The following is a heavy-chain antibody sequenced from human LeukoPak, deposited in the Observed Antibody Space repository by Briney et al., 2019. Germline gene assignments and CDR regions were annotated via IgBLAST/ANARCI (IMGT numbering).Heavy chain of an antibody. CDR1: GFTFSSYA. CDR2: ISGSGGST. J-gene: IGHJ4*02. Sequence: PGGSLRLSCAASGFTFSSYAMSWVRQAPGKGLEWVSAISGSGGSTYYADSVKGRFTISRDNSKNTLYLQMNSLRAEDTAVYYRAKDLWDDYVWGSYRPGNYWGQGTLVTVSS. CDR3: AKDLWDDYVWGSYRPGNY. V-gene: IGHV3-23*01. D-gene: IGHD3-16*02.